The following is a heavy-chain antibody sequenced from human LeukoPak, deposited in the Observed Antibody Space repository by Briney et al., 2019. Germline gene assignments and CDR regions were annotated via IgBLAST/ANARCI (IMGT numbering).Heavy chain of an antibody. Sequence: SETLSLTCAVSGGSISSGGYSWSWIRQPPGKGLEWIGYIYHSGSTYYNPSLKGRVTISVDRSKNQFSLKLSSVTAADTAVYYCAGSSMVRGGDDAFDIWGQGTMVTVSS. CDR1: GGSISSGGYS. CDR3: AGSSMVRGGDDAFDI. CDR2: IYHSGST. V-gene: IGHV4-30-2*01. D-gene: IGHD3-10*01. J-gene: IGHJ3*02.